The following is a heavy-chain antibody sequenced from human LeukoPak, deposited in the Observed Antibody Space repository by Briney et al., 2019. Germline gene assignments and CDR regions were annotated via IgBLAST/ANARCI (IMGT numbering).Heavy chain of an antibody. CDR1: GYRFTTYW. CDR3: ARQAASNAFDI. V-gene: IGHV5-51*01. J-gene: IGHJ3*02. CDR2: IYPGDSDT. Sequence: GESLKISCKGSGYRFTTYWIGWVRQMPGNGLEWMGIIYPGDSDTRYSPSFQGQVTISADKSTSTAYLQWSSPKASDTAMYYCARQAASNAFDIWGQGTMVTVSS. D-gene: IGHD2-15*01.